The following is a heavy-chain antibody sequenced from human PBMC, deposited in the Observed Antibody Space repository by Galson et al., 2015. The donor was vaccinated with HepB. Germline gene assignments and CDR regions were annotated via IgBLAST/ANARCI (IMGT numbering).Heavy chain of an antibody. CDR2: INAGNGNT. CDR3: ARDGSDWNGGGAFDI. Sequence: SVKVSCKASGYTFTNYAMHWVRQAPGQRLEWMGWINAGNGNTKYSQKFQGRVTITRDTSASTAYMELSSLRSEDTAVYYCARDGSDWNGGGAFDIWGQRTMVTISS. J-gene: IGHJ3*02. CDR1: GYTFTNYA. V-gene: IGHV1-3*01. D-gene: IGHD1-1*01.